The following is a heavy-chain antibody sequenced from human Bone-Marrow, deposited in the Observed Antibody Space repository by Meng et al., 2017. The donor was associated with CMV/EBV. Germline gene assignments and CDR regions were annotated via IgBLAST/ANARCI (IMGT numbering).Heavy chain of an antibody. CDR3: AKDRAYCSGGSCYSRYYYYGMDV. Sequence: GESLKISCAASGFTFSSYAMSWVRQAPGKGLEWVAVIWYDGSNKYYADSVKGRFTISRDNSKNTLYLQMNSLRAEDTAVYYCAKDRAYCSGGSCYSRYYYYGMDVWGQGTMVTVSS. V-gene: IGHV3-33*06. J-gene: IGHJ6*02. CDR2: IWYDGSNK. CDR1: GFTFSSYA. D-gene: IGHD2-15*01.